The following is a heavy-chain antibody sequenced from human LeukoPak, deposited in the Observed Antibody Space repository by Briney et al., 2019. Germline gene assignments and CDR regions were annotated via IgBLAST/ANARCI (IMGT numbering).Heavy chain of an antibody. Sequence: GSLRLSCAASGFTFSSYWMSWVRQAPGKGLEWVANIKEDGSEKYYVDSVKGRFTISRDNAKNSVYLQMNSLRAEDTALYYCARAPYYASGMYWGQGTLVTVSS. CDR3: ARAPYYASGMY. CDR2: IKEDGSEK. CDR1: GFTFSSYW. D-gene: IGHD3-10*01. J-gene: IGHJ4*02. V-gene: IGHV3-7*01.